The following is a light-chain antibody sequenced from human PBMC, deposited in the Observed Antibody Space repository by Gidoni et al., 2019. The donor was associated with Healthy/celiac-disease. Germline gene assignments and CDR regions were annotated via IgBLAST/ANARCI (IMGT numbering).Light chain of an antibody. J-gene: IGKJ2*01. CDR1: QSISSY. Sequence: ILPCRASQSISSYLNWYQQKPGKAPKLLIYAASSLQSGVPSRFSGSGSGTDFTLTISSLQPEDFATYYCQQSYSTPRYTFGQGTKLELK. V-gene: IGKV1-39*01. CDR2: AAS. CDR3: QQSYSTPRYT.